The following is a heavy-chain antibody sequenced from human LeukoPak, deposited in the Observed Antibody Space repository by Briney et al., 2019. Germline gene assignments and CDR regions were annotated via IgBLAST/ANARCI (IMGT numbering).Heavy chain of an antibody. CDR3: ARVTLRMSITGTNWFDP. Sequence: PGGSLRLSCAASGFTFSSYWMSWVRQAPGKGLEWVANIKQDGSEKYYVDSVKGRFTISRDNAKNSLYLQMNSLRAEDTAVYYCARVTLRMSITGTNWFDPWGQGTLVTVSS. J-gene: IGHJ5*02. D-gene: IGHD1-7*01. V-gene: IGHV3-7*01. CDR1: GFTFSSYW. CDR2: IKQDGSEK.